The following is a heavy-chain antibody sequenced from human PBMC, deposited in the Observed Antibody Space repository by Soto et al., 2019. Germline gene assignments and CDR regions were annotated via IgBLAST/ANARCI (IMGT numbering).Heavy chain of an antibody. D-gene: IGHD4-17*01. J-gene: IGHJ4*02. V-gene: IGHV4-59*08. CDR1: GGSISSYY. Sequence: SETRSLTCTVSGGSISSYYWSWIRQPPGKGLEWIGYIYYIGSTNYNPSLKRRVTISVDTSKNQFSLKLSSLDPADKPVYYLSGRYGGPLDFWGQGTLVTVSS. CDR3: SGRYGGPLDF. CDR2: IYYIGST.